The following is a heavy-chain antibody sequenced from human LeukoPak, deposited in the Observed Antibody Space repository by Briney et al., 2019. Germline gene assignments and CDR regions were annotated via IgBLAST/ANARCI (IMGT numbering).Heavy chain of an antibody. CDR3: ARLGITVAGPIDY. Sequence: ESLKISCKTSGYSFTTYWIGWVRQMPGKGLEWMGIIYPGDSDTRYSPSFQGQVTISADKSISTAYLQWSSLKASDTAMYYCARLGITVAGPIDYWGQGTLVTVSS. CDR2: IYPGDSDT. CDR1: GYSFTTYW. J-gene: IGHJ4*02. V-gene: IGHV5-51*01. D-gene: IGHD6-19*01.